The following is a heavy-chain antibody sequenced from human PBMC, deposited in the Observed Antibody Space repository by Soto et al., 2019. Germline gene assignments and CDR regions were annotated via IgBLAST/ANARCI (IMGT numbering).Heavy chain of an antibody. CDR2: ISAAGDP. Sequence: EVQLVESGGGLVQPGGSLRLSCEASGFTFRNYDMHWVRQGTGKGLEWVSGISAAGDPDYADSVEGRFTISSENAQNSFFLQMNSLRVGDTAVYDCARTDRDFYGLDVWGQGTPVIVSS. CDR1: GFTFRNYD. CDR3: ARTDRDFYGLDV. V-gene: IGHV3-13*05. J-gene: IGHJ6*02.